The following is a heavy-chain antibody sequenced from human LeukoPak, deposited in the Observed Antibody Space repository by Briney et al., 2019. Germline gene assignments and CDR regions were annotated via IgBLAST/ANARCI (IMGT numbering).Heavy chain of an antibody. Sequence: GRSLRLSRAASGFTFSSYGMHWVRQAPGKGLEWVAVISYDGSNKYYADSVKGRFTISRDNAKNSLYLQMNSLRAEDTAVYYCAREDWNDVLATFDIWGQGTMVTVSS. CDR2: ISYDGSNK. CDR1: GFTFSSYG. J-gene: IGHJ3*02. V-gene: IGHV3-30*03. D-gene: IGHD1-1*01. CDR3: AREDWNDVLATFDI.